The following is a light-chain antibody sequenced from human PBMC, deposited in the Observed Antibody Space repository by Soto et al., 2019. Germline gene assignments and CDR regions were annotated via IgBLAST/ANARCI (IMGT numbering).Light chain of an antibody. V-gene: IGLV2-14*01. CDR3: FSFTPSNTRV. CDR2: EVS. Sequence: QSALTQPASVSGSPGQSITISCTGTSSDVGAYNYVSWFQQHPDKAPKLMIYEVSNRPSGVSNRFSGSKSGNAASLTISGLQAEDEAYYFCFSFTPSNTRVFGTGTKLTVL. J-gene: IGLJ1*01. CDR1: SSDVGAYNY.